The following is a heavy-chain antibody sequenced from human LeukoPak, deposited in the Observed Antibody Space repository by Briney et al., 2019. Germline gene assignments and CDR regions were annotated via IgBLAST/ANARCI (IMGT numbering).Heavy chain of an antibody. Sequence: PSETLSLTCAVYGGSFSGYYWSWIRQPPGKGLEWIGEINHSGSTNYNPSLKSRVTISVDRSKNQFSLKLSSVTAADTAVYYCARGYRVRWELNLKHSPAAFDIWGQGTMVTVSS. CDR2: INHSGST. J-gene: IGHJ3*02. D-gene: IGHD1-26*01. CDR1: GGSFSGYY. V-gene: IGHV4-34*01. CDR3: ARGYRVRWELNLKHSPAAFDI.